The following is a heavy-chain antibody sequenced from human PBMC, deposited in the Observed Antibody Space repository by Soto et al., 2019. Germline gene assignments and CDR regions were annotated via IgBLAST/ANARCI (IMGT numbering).Heavy chain of an antibody. V-gene: IGHV4-34*01. CDR1: GGSFSGYY. Sequence: LSLTCAVYGGSFSGYYWSWIRQPPGKGLEWIGEINHSGSTNYNPSLKSRVTISVDTSKNQFSLKLSSVTAADTAVYYCATLTAMVTKIAVDYWGQGTLVTVSS. CDR3: ATLTAMVTKIAVDY. D-gene: IGHD5-18*01. J-gene: IGHJ4*02. CDR2: INHSGST.